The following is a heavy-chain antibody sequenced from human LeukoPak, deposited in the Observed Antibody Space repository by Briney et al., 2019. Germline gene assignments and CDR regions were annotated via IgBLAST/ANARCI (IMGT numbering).Heavy chain of an antibody. CDR3: ARGGYSGTYYFDY. J-gene: IGHJ4*02. CDR2: VWYDGSNI. D-gene: IGHD1-26*01. CDR1: GFTFSTYG. V-gene: IGHV3-33*01. Sequence: PGWSLRLSCAASGFTFSTYGMHWVRQAPGKGLEWVAVVWYDGSNIHYVDSVKGRFTISRDNSKSTLYLQMNSLTAEDTAVYYCARGGYSGTYYFDYWGQGTLVTVSS.